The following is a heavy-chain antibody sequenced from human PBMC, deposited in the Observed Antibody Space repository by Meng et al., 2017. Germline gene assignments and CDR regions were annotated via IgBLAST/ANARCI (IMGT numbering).Heavy chain of an antibody. V-gene: IGHV1-3*01. CDR1: GYTFTSYA. D-gene: IGHD5-18*01. CDR3: ARTPVDTAMGTGFDY. CDR2: IDAGNGNT. Sequence: ASVKVSCKASGYTFTSYAMHWVRQAPGQRLEWMGWIDAGNGNTKYSQKLQGRVTITRDTSASTAYMKLSSRRSEDTAVYYCARTPVDTAMGTGFDYWGQGTLVTISS. J-gene: IGHJ4*02.